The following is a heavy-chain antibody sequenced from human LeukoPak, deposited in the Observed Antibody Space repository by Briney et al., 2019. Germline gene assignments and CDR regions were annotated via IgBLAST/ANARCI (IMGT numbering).Heavy chain of an antibody. D-gene: IGHD1-26*01. CDR3: ASGSYLWGGMDV. Sequence: ASVKVSCKASGDSFPNYGFAWVQQAPGQGLEWMGWISADSGDRYYAQNFQHRVTMTTDTSTTTGYMELRSLRSDDTAVYYCASGSYLWGGMDVWGQGTTVTVSS. J-gene: IGHJ6*02. V-gene: IGHV1-18*01. CDR1: GDSFPNYG. CDR2: ISADSGDR.